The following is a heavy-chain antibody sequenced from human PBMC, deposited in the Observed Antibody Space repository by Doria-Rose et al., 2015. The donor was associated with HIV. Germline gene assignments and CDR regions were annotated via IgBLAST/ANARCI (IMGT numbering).Heavy chain of an antibody. CDR1: GVSLSSPGMG. J-gene: IGHJ4*02. CDR3: ARIKSSRWYHKYYFDF. V-gene: IGHV2-26*01. D-gene: IGHD6-13*01. Sequence: QITLKESGPALVKPTETLTLTRTVSGVSLSSPGMGVSWIRQPPGKALEWLANIFSDDERSYKTSLKSRLTISRGTSTSQVVLTMTDMDPVDTATYYCARIKSSRWYHKYYFDFWGQGTLVIVSA. CDR2: IFSDDER.